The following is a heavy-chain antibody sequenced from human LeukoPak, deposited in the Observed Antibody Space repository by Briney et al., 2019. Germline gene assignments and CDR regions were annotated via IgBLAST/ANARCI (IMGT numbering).Heavy chain of an antibody. Sequence: ASVKVSCKASGYTFTSYGISWVRQAPGQGLEWMGWISADNGTTNYAQKLQGRVTMTRDTSTSTPYMEMRSLRSDDTAVYYCARASYCSSTSCYFTKYNWFDPWGQGTLVTVSS. CDR3: ARASYCSSTSCYFTKYNWFDP. CDR2: ISADNGTT. V-gene: IGHV1-18*01. CDR1: GYTFTSYG. J-gene: IGHJ5*02. D-gene: IGHD2-2*01.